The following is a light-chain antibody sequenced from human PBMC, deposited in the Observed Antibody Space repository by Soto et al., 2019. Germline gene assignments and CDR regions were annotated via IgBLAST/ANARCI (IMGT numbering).Light chain of an antibody. V-gene: IGLV2-23*02. CDR1: SSDVGSYNF. CDR3: CADARRSTYV. CDR2: EVS. Sequence: QSVLTQPASVSGSPGHSITISCTRTSSDVGSYNFVSWYQQHPGKVPKVMIYEVSKRPSGVSDRFSGSKSGNTASLTISGLQAEDEADYYCCADARRSTYVFGTGTKVTVL. J-gene: IGLJ1*01.